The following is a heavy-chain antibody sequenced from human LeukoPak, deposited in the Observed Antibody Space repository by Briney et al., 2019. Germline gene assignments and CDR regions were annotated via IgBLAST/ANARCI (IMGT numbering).Heavy chain of an antibody. CDR3: AAERDSLPLYRDA. J-gene: IGHJ6*04. D-gene: IGHD3/OR15-3a*01. CDR1: GVSISSGSYY. V-gene: IGHV4-61*02. Sequence: PSETLSLTCTVSGVSISSGSYYWSWIRQPAGKGLEWIGRVYTSGNTNYSPSLQSRVTISVDMSKNQFSLKLTSVTVADTAVYYCAAERDSLPLYRDAWGKGTTVTVSS. CDR2: VYTSGNT.